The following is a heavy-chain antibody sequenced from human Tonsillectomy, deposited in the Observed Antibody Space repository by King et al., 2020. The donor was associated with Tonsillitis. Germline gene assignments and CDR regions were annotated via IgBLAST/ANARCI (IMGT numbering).Heavy chain of an antibody. V-gene: IGHV3-30*02. J-gene: IGHJ1*01. Sequence: VQLVESGGNVVQPGGSLRLSCAASGFSFSTYVMYWVRQAPGKGLEWVAFIRYDGSDKYFADSVKGRFTISRDNSKNTLYLQMNSLGGDETAVYYCAKAAANYDFWGAFADWGQGTLVTVSS. CDR1: GFSFSTYV. CDR3: AKAAANYDFWGAFAD. D-gene: IGHD3-3*01. CDR2: IRYDGSDK.